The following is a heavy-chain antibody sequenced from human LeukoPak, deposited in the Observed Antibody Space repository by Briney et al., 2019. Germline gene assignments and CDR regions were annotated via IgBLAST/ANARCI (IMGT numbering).Heavy chain of an antibody. CDR1: GYTITGYY. D-gene: IGHD3-22*01. CDR3: ARGDSSAFSRWFDP. V-gene: IGHV1-2*02. J-gene: IGHJ5*02. CDR2: INPNSGGT. Sequence: ASVKVSCKASGYTITGYYMHWVRQAPGQGLEWMGWINPNSGGTNYPQKFQGRVTMTMDTSISTAYMELNRLRSDDTAVHYCARGDSSAFSRWFDPWGQGTLSPSPQ.